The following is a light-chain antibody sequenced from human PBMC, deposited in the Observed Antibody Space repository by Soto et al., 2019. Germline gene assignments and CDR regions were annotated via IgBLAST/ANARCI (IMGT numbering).Light chain of an antibody. CDR3: QQRSNWPPLT. CDR1: QSVRSY. Sequence: EIVLTQSPATLSLSPGEGATLSCRASQSVRSYLAWYQQKPGQAPRLLIYDASNRATGIPARFSGSGSGTDFTLTISSLEPEDFAVYYCQQRSNWPPLTFGGGTKVEIK. J-gene: IGKJ4*01. CDR2: DAS. V-gene: IGKV3-11*01.